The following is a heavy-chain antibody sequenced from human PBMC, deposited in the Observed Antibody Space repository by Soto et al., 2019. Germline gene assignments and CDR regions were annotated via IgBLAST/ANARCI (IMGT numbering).Heavy chain of an antibody. J-gene: IGHJ6*02. CDR3: ARAPXLELRITTRYYYYYGMDV. D-gene: IGHD1-7*01. V-gene: IGHV1-2*02. Sequence: ASVNVSCKASGYTFTGYYMHWVRQAPGQGLEGMGWINPNSGGTNYAQKFQGRVTMTRDTSISTAYMELSRLRSDDTAVYYCARAPXLELRITTRYYYYYGMDVWGQGTTVTVS. CDR1: GYTFTGYY. CDR2: INPNSGGT.